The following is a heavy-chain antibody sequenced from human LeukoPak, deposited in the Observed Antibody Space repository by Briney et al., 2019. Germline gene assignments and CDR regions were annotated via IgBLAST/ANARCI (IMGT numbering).Heavy chain of an antibody. D-gene: IGHD3-22*01. CDR2: INSGGTTT. CDR3: LRGDSRDF. CDR1: GFAFSTYT. J-gene: IGHJ4*02. V-gene: IGHV3-21*06. Sequence: PEGSLGLSCAACGFAFSTYTMNWARQAPGKGLEWVASINSGGTTTHYAFSVKGRFTISRDSAQNVLYLQMNGLRGDDAAVYYCLRGDSRDFWGQGTLVTVSS.